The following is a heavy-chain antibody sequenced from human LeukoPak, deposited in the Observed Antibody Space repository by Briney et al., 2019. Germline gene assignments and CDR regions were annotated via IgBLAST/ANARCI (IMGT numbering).Heavy chain of an antibody. CDR2: IHPNSGDT. V-gene: IGHV1-2*06. D-gene: IGHD3-3*02. Sequence: ASVKVSCKASGYTFTGHYMHWVRQPPGQGLEWMGRIHPNSGDTIYAQIFQGRVTMTRDTSVSTAYMELSSLTSVDTAVYYCAKNLASWGQGTLVTVSS. CDR1: GYTFTGHY. CDR3: AKNLAS. J-gene: IGHJ5*02.